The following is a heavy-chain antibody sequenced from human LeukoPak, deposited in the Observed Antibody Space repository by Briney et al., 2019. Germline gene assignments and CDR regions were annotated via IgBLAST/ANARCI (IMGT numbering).Heavy chain of an antibody. J-gene: IGHJ6*02. CDR1: GGSISSSSYY. V-gene: IGHV4-39*01. CDR3: ARQPRRPYYYYGMDV. D-gene: IGHD6-6*01. Sequence: PSETLSLTCTVSGGSISSSSYYWGWIRQPPGKGLEWIGSIYYSGSTYYNPSLKSRVTISVDTSKNQFSLKLSSATAADTAVYYCARQPRRPYYYYGMDVWGQGTTVTVSS. CDR2: IYYSGST.